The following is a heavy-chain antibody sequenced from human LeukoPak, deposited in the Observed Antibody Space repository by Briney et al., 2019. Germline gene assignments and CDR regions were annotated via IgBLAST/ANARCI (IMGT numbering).Heavy chain of an antibody. J-gene: IGHJ4*02. Sequence: ASVKVSCKASGYTFTSYDINWVRQATGQGLEWMGWMNPNSGNTGYAQKFQGRVTMTRNTSISTAYMELSSLRSEDTAVYYCARGAFSLFPYDSSGYLDYWGQGTLVTVSS. CDR2: MNPNSGNT. CDR3: ARGAFSLFPYDSSGYLDY. V-gene: IGHV1-8*01. CDR1: GYTFTSYD. D-gene: IGHD3-22*01.